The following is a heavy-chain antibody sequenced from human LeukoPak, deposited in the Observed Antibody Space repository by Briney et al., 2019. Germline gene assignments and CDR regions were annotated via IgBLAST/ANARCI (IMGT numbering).Heavy chain of an antibody. D-gene: IGHD6-13*01. CDR2: ISAYNGNT. CDR1: GYTFTGYG. CDR3: ARDIGSSWYMYYYYYMDV. V-gene: IGHV1-18*01. Sequence: ASVKVSCKASGYTFTGYGISWVRQAPGQGLEWMEWISAYNGNTNYAQKLQGRVTMTTDTSTSTAYMELRSLRSDDTAVYYCARDIGSSWYMYYYYYMDVWGKGTTVTVSS. J-gene: IGHJ6*03.